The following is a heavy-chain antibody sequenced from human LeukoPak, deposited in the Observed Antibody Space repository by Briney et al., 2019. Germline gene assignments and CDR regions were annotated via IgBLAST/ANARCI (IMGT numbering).Heavy chain of an antibody. CDR1: GFTFSDYW. J-gene: IGHJ4*02. CDR2: IKQDGSVK. Sequence: GGFLRLSCAASGFTFSDYWMNWVRQAPGKGLEWVANIKQDGSVKYYVDSVKGRFTISRDNAKNSLCLQMNSLRADDTAVYYCARASSSWYGKWYYFDYWGQGTLVTVSS. V-gene: IGHV3-7*01. D-gene: IGHD6-13*01. CDR3: ARASSSWYGKWYYFDY.